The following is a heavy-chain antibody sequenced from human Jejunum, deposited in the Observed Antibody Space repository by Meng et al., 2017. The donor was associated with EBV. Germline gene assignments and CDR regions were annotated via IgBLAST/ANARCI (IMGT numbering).Heavy chain of an antibody. J-gene: IGHJ5*02. CDR2: FDFEDGET. V-gene: IGHV1-24*01. CDR1: GHTLTEIS. Sequence: QVQLVQSGXEVKKXXXSVKDPGKVSGHTLTEISMHWVRQAPGKGLEWMGGFDFEDGETIYAQKFQGRVTMTEDTSTDTAYMELSSLRSEDTAVYYCARYFDGWNGDRFDPWGQGPLVTVSS. CDR3: ARYFDGWNGDRFDP. D-gene: IGHD3-9*01.